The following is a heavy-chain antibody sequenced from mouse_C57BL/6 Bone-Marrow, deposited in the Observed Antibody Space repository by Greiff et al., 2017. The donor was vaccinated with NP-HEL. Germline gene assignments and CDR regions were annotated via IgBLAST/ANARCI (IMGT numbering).Heavy chain of an antibody. CDR2: INPNNGGT. CDR1: GYTFTDYY. J-gene: IGHJ2*01. Sequence: EVQLVESGPELVKPGASVKISCKASGYTFTDYYMNWVKQSHGKSLEWIGDINPNNGGTSYNQKFKGKATLTVDKSSSTAYMELRSLTSEDSAVYYCARYLGFDYWGQGTTLTVSS. D-gene: IGHD3-3*01. CDR3: ARYLGFDY. V-gene: IGHV1-26*01.